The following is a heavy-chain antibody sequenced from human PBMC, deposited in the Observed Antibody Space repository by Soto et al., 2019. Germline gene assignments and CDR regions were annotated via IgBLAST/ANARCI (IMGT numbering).Heavy chain of an antibody. V-gene: IGHV1-69*02. D-gene: IGHD6-19*01. Sequence: QVQLVQSGAEVKKPGSSVKVSCKASGGTFSSYTISWVRQAPGQGLEWMGRIIPILGIANYAQKFQGRVTLTADKSTIIAFMALSSLRSVDTAVYYRSPTQWPVSDIYSYYDMDVWGQGTTVTVSS. CDR3: SPTQWPVSDIYSYYDMDV. CDR2: IIPILGIA. CDR1: GGTFSSYT. J-gene: IGHJ6*02.